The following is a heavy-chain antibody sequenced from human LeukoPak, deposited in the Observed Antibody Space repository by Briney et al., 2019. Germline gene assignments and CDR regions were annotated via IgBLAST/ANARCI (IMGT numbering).Heavy chain of an antibody. J-gene: IGHJ5*02. CDR3: ARGRGAADNWFDP. CDR1: GYTFTSYD. D-gene: IGHD6-13*01. Sequence: ASVKVSCEASGYTFTSYDINWVRQATGQGLEWMGWMNPNSGNAGYAQKFQGRVTMTRNTSISTAYMELSSLRSEDTAVYYCARGRGAADNWFDPWGQGTLVTVSS. V-gene: IGHV1-8*01. CDR2: MNPNSGNA.